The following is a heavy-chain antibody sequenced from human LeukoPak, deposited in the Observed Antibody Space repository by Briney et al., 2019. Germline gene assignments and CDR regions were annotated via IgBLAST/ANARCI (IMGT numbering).Heavy chain of an antibody. CDR1: GFTFSSYS. CDR3: ARDIGRGDY. CDR2: ISSSSSYI. V-gene: IGHV3-21*01. D-gene: IGHD1-26*01. J-gene: IGHJ4*02. Sequence: GGSLRLSCAASGFTFSSYSMNWVRQAPGKGLEWVSSISSSSSYIYYADSGKGRFTISRDNAKHSLYLQMNSLRAEDTAVYYCARDIGRGDYWGQGPLVTVPS.